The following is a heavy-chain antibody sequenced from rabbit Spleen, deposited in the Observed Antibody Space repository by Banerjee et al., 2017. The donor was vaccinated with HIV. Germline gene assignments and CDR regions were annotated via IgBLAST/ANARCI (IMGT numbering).Heavy chain of an antibody. CDR3: VRDRANIGGDYGPYYFDL. D-gene: IGHD2-1*01. J-gene: IGHJ4*01. CDR1: GIDFSNYFY. Sequence: QEKLVESGGGLVKPGGSLTLTCKASGIDFSNYFYMYWVRQAPGKGLELIAWIYTRDGSTYYASWVNGRFTISKSTSLNTVDLKMTSLTVADTATYFCVRDRANIGGDYGPYYFDLWGP. V-gene: IGHV1S43*01. CDR2: IYTRDGST.